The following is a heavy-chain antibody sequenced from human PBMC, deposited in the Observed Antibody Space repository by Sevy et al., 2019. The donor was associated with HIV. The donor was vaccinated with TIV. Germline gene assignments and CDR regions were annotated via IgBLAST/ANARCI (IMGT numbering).Heavy chain of an antibody. V-gene: IGHV3-23*01. CDR2: ISATGGST. J-gene: IGHJ4*02. CDR3: AKTLQKLPFHPHYFDY. D-gene: IGHD2-21*02. CDR1: GFTLTSYT. Sequence: GESLKISCAASGFTLTSYTMNWVRQAPGKGLEWVASISATGGSTYYADSVKGRFTISRDVSKGTLYLQMNSLTAEDTAIFYCAKTLQKLPFHPHYFDYWGQRTLVTVSS.